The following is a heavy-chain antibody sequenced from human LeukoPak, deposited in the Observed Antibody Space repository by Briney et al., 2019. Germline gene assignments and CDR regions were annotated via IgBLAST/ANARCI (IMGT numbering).Heavy chain of an antibody. Sequence: ASVKVSCKASGYTFTSYAMHWVRQAPGQRLEWMGWINAGNGNTKYSQKFQGRVTITRDTSASTAYMELSSLRSEDTAVYYCAKGDEYNNGALGGMDVWGQGTTVTVSS. D-gene: IGHD5-18*01. CDR1: GYTFTSYA. CDR2: INAGNGNT. CDR3: AKGDEYNNGALGGMDV. V-gene: IGHV1-3*01. J-gene: IGHJ6*02.